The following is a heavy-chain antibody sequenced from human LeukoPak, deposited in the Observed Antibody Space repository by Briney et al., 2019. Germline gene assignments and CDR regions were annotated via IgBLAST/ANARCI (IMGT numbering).Heavy chain of an antibody. J-gene: IGHJ4*02. V-gene: IGHV3-21*01. CDR2: ISSSSSYI. CDR3: ARGTTVTTLHLVY. Sequence: GGSLRLSCAASGFTFSSYSMNWVRQAPGKGLEWVSSISSSSSYIYYADSVKGRFTISRDNAKNSLYLQMNSLRAEDTAVYYCARGTTVTTLHLVYWGQGTLVTVSS. CDR1: GFTFSSYS. D-gene: IGHD4-17*01.